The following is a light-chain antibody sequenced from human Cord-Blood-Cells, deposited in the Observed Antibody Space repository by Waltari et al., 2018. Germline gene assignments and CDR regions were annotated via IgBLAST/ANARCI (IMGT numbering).Light chain of an antibody. V-gene: IGLV2-11*01. CDR2: DVS. Sequence: QSALTQPRSVSGSPGQSVTISCTGTSSDVGGYNYVSWYQQHPGKAPKLMIYDVSKRPSGVPDRFSGSKSGNTASLTILGLQAEDEADYYCCSYAGSYTFVFGTGTKVTVL. CDR1: SSDVGGYNY. J-gene: IGLJ1*01. CDR3: CSYAGSYTFV.